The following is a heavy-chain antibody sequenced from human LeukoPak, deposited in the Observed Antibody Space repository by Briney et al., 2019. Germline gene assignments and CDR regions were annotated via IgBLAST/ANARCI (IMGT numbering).Heavy chain of an antibody. CDR3: ARERWCGGDCYLQPIDY. V-gene: IGHV3-30-3*01. Sequence: PGGSLRLSCAASGFTFSSYVMHWVRQAPGKGLEWVAVISYDGSDQYYADSMKGRFTISRDNSKNTLYLQMNSLTPEDTAVYYCARERWCGGDCYLQPIDYWGQGTLVTVSS. J-gene: IGHJ4*02. D-gene: IGHD2-21*02. CDR1: GFTFSSYV. CDR2: ISYDGSDQ.